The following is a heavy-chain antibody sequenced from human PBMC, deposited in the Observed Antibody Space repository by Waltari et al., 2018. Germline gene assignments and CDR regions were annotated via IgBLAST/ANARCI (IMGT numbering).Heavy chain of an antibody. Sequence: EVHLVESGGGLVKPGGSLRLSCEASGFRFSTYAMSWVRQTPGMALEWLASIGSGGSYIYYAGSMRGRFVISRDDATNSLYLHIHSLRAEDTAMYYCAREGQQLARYLDSWGQGTLVTVSS. CDR2: IGSGGSYI. CDR3: AREGQQLARYLDS. D-gene: IGHD6-13*01. CDR1: GFRFSTYA. J-gene: IGHJ4*02. V-gene: IGHV3-21*01.